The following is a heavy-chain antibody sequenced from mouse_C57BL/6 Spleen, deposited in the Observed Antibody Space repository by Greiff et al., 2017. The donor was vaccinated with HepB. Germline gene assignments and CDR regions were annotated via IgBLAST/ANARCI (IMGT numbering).Heavy chain of an antibody. CDR1: GFSLSTSGMG. CDR3: ARGITTVVATLSWYFDV. CDR2: IYWDDDK. D-gene: IGHD1-1*01. Sequence: QVQLKESGPGILQSSQTLSLTCSFSGFSLSTSGMGVSWIRQPSGKGLEWLAHIYWDDDKRYNPSLKSRLTISKDTSRNQVFLKITSVDTADTATYYCARGITTVVATLSWYFDVWGTGTTVTVSS. V-gene: IGHV8-12*01. J-gene: IGHJ1*03.